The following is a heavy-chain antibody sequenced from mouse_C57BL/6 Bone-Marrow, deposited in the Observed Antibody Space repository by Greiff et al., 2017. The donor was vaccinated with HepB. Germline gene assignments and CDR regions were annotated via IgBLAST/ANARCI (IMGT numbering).Heavy chain of an antibody. Sequence: EVKLMESGGGLVKPGGSLKLSCAASGFTFSSYAMSWVRQTPEKRLEWVATISDGGSYTYYPDNVKGRFTISRDNAKNNLYLQMSHLKSEDTAMYYCARDLYLGYFDVWGTGTTVTVSS. D-gene: IGHD2-3*01. CDR1: GFTFSSYA. V-gene: IGHV5-4*01. J-gene: IGHJ1*03. CDR2: ISDGGSYT. CDR3: ARDLYLGYFDV.